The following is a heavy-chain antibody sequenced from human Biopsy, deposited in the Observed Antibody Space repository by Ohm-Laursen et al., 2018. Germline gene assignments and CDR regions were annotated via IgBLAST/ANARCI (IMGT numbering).Heavy chain of an antibody. V-gene: IGHV3-23*01. CDR1: GFTVYNNY. CDR2: ISASDDSK. CDR3: ATGPVQMVYANLRGEFDS. J-gene: IGHJ4*02. D-gene: IGHD2-8*01. Sequence: SLRLSCAAPGFTVYNNYMTWVRQAPGQGLEWVSSISASDDSKYYGDSVKGRFTISRASSTNTLYLQMNGLRADDTAVYYCATGPVQMVYANLRGEFDSWGQGALVTVSS.